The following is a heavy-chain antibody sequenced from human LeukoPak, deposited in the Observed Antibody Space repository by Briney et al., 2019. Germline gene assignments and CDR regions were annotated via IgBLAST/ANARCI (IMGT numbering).Heavy chain of an antibody. CDR2: INPNSGGT. D-gene: IGHD2-2*01. Sequence: ASVKVSCKASGYTFTGYYMHWVRQAPGQGVEWMGWINPNSGGTNYAQKFQGRVTMTRDTSISTAYMELSRLRSDDTAVYYCASLGSSTSWYFDCWGQGTLVTVSS. V-gene: IGHV1-2*02. CDR3: ASLGSSTSWYFDC. J-gene: IGHJ4*02. CDR1: GYTFTGYY.